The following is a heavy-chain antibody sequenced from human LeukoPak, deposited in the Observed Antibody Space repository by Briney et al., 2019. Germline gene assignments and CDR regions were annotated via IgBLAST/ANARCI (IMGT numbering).Heavy chain of an antibody. J-gene: IGHJ4*02. CDR3: AKEQNSKGYFDY. D-gene: IGHD4-23*01. CDR2: ISGSGGST. Sequence: GGSLRLSCAASGFTFSSYAMSWVRQAPGKGLGWVSAISGSGGSTYYTDSVKGRFTISRDNSKSTLYLQMNSLRAEDTAVYYCAKEQNSKGYFDYCGQGTLVTVSS. V-gene: IGHV3-23*01. CDR1: GFTFSSYA.